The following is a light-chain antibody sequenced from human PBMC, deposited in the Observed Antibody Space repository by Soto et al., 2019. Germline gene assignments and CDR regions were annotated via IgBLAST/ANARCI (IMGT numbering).Light chain of an antibody. J-gene: IGLJ2*01. V-gene: IGLV2-8*01. CDR1: SSDVGGYNY. CDR2: EVS. Sequence: QSALTQPPSASGSPGQSVTISCTGTSSDVGGYNYVSWYQQNPGKAPKLMIYEVSKRPSGVPARFSGSKSGNTASLTVSGLQAEDEADFFCSSYAGSNNYVVFGGGTKLTVL. CDR3: SSYAGSNNYVV.